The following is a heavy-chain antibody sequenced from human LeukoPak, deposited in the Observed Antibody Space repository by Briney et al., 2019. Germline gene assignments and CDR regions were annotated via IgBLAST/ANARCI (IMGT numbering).Heavy chain of an antibody. Sequence: GGSLRLSCAVSGFTFKSTFMNWVRQAPGKGLEWVSSTSSSGSYIHYADSVKGRFTVSRDNDNDTLYLHRTGLSAEDSATYYCTRDYGARDDWGQGTLVTVSS. CDR1: GFTFKSTF. D-gene: IGHD4-17*01. J-gene: IGHJ4*02. V-gene: IGHV3-21*01. CDR3: TRDYGARDD. CDR2: TSSSGSYI.